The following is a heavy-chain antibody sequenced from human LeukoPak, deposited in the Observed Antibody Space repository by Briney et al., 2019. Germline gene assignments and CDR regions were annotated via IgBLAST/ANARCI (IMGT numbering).Heavy chain of an antibody. V-gene: IGHV3-64*01. J-gene: IGHJ6*03. Sequence: GGSLRLSCAASGSTFSSYGMHWVRQAPGKGLEYVSAISSNGGSTYYANSVKGRFTISRDNSKNTLYLQMGSLRAEDMAVYYCARGPIQLWLVDYYYMDVWGKGTTVTVSS. CDR3: ARGPIQLWLVDYYYMDV. D-gene: IGHD5-18*01. CDR1: GSTFSSYG. CDR2: ISSNGGST.